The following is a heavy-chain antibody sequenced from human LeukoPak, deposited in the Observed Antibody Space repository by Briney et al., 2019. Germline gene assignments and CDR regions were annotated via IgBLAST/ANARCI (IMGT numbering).Heavy chain of an antibody. CDR2: ISPYNGNT. Sequence: ASVKVSCKASGYTFTDYHIHWVRQAPGQGLEWMGWISPYNGNTDYPQKVRGRVTMTTDTSTSTAYMELRSLRSDDTAVYYCARGGVGHCSGGSCPTSWFDPWGQGTLVTVSS. CDR3: ARGGVGHCSGGSCPTSWFDP. V-gene: IGHV1-18*04. J-gene: IGHJ5*02. D-gene: IGHD2-15*01. CDR1: GYTFTDYH.